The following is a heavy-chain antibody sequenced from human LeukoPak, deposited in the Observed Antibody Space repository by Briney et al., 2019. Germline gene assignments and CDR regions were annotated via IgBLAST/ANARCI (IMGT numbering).Heavy chain of an antibody. CDR3: ARETPDSRGWD. V-gene: IGHV3-7*01. Sequence: GWSLRLSCAASGFTFSSYWMSWVRQAPGTGLEWVANIKQDGSEKYYVDSVKGRFTISRDNAKNSLFLQMNSLKAEDTAVYYCARETPDSRGWDWGQGTLVTVSS. D-gene: IGHD6-19*01. CDR1: GFTFSSYW. CDR2: IKQDGSEK. J-gene: IGHJ4*02.